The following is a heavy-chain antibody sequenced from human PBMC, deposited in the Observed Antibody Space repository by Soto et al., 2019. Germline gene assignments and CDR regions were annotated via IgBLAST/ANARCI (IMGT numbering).Heavy chain of an antibody. CDR1: GGSFSGYY. V-gene: IGHV4-34*01. Sequence: SETLSLTCAVYGGSFSGYYWSWIRQPPGKGLEWIGEINHSGSTNYNPSLKSRVTISVDTSKNQFSLKLSSVTAADTAVYYCARVRGTPGTTVTAEVFDYWGQGTLVTVSS. J-gene: IGHJ4*02. D-gene: IGHD4-17*01. CDR2: INHSGST. CDR3: ARVRGTPGTTVTAEVFDY.